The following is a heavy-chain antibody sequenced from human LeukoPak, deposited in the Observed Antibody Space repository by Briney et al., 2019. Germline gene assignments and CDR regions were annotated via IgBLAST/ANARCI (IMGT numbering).Heavy chain of an antibody. CDR2: IYYSGST. V-gene: IGHV4-59*01. J-gene: IGHJ6*03. Sequence: PSETLSLTCTVSGGSISSYYWSWLRQPPGKGLEWIGYIYYSGSTNYNPSLKSRVTISVDTSKNQFSLKLSSVTAADTAVYYCAREDSGYDRYYYYYMDVWGKGTTVTVSS. D-gene: IGHD5-12*01. CDR3: AREDSGYDRYYYYYMDV. CDR1: GGSISSYY.